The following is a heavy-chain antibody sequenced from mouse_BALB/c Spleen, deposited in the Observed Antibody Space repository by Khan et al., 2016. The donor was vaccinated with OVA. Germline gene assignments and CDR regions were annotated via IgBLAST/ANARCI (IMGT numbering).Heavy chain of an antibody. CDR2: INPSSGYT. CDR3: ARDGAYNRNDGWIAY. CDR1: GYTFTSYT. Sequence: VQLQESGAELARPGASVKMSCKASGYTFTSYTIHWIKQRPGQGLEWIGYINPSSGYTNYNQKFKDKATLTADKSSTTAYMQLSSLTSDDSAVYYCARDGAYNRNDGWIAYWGQGTMVTVSA. J-gene: IGHJ3*01. D-gene: IGHD2-14*01. V-gene: IGHV1-4*01.